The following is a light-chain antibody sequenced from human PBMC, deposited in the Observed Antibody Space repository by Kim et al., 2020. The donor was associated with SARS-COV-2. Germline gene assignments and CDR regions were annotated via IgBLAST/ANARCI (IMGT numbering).Light chain of an antibody. Sequence: GPMVTISCSGSSSNIGSNYVYWYQQPPGTAPKLLIYRNNQRPSGVPDRFSGSKSGTSASLAISGLRSEDEADYHCAAWDDSLSGVVFGGGTQLTVL. CDR2: RNN. CDR3: AAWDDSLSGVV. J-gene: IGLJ2*01. V-gene: IGLV1-47*01. CDR1: SSNIGSNY.